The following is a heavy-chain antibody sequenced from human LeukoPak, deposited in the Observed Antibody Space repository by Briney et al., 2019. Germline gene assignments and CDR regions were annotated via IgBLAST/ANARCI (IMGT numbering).Heavy chain of an antibody. CDR2: INTDSGVA. V-gene: IGHV1-2*02. D-gene: IGHD1-7*01. CDR3: ARDWDPITGTTRWFDP. J-gene: IGHJ5*02. CDR1: GYTFTGYY. Sequence: ASVKVSCKASGYTFTGYYVHWVRKAPGQGLEWMAWINTDSGVANYAQKFQGRVTLTRDKSITTAYMELNSLRSDDTALYYCARDWDPITGTTRWFDPWGQGTLVTVSS.